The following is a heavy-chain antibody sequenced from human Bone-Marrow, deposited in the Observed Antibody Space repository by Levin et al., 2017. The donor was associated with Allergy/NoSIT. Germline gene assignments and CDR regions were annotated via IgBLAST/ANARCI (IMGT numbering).Heavy chain of an antibody. CDR2: IWYDGTDK. D-gene: IGHD4-17*01. Sequence: AGGSLRLSCAASGFTFNTYAMHWVRQAPGKGLEWLAVIWYDGTDKNYADSVKGRFTISRENSKNTLYLQLNSLRAEDAGVYYCARERTGYYYIDVWGKGTTVTVSS. CDR3: ARERTGYYYIDV. J-gene: IGHJ6*03. CDR1: GFTFNTYA. V-gene: IGHV3-33*01.